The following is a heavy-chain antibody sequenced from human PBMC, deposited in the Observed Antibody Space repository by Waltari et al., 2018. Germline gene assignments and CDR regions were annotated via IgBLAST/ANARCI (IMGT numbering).Heavy chain of an antibody. V-gene: IGHV3-33*01. CDR2: IWYDGSNK. J-gene: IGHJ3*02. CDR3: ATKWFGEPFDI. CDR1: GFTFSSYG. Sequence: QVQLVESGGGVVQPGRSLRLSCAASGFTFSSYGMHWVRQAPGKGLEWVAVIWYDGSNKDYADSVKGRFTISRDNSKNTLYLQMNSLRAEDTAVYYCATKWFGEPFDIWGQGTMVTVSS. D-gene: IGHD3-10*01.